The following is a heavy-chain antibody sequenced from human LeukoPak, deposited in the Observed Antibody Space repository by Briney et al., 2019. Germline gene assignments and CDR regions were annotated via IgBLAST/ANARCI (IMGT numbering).Heavy chain of an antibody. CDR2: IKQDGSET. J-gene: IGHJ4*02. CDR1: VFTFSSYW. CDR3: ATNSATGTIDY. Sequence: PGGSLRLSCAASVFTFSSYWMSWVRQAPGKGREWVANIKQDGSETYYVDSVKGRFTISRDNAKNSLYLQMNSLRVEDTAVYYCATNSATGTIDYWGQGTLVTVSS. D-gene: IGHD1-1*01. V-gene: IGHV3-7*01.